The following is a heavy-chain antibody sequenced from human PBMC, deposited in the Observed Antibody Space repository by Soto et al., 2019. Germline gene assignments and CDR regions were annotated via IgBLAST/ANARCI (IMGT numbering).Heavy chain of an antibody. D-gene: IGHD3-22*01. CDR3: ARGGYYDSSGYSAY. Sequence: ASVKVSCKASGGTFSSYAISWVRQAPGQGLEWMGGIIPIFGTANYAQKFQGRVRITADESTSTAYMELSSLRSEDTAVYYCARGGYYDSSGYSAYWGQGTLVTVSS. V-gene: IGHV1-69*13. CDR2: IIPIFGTA. J-gene: IGHJ4*02. CDR1: GGTFSSYA.